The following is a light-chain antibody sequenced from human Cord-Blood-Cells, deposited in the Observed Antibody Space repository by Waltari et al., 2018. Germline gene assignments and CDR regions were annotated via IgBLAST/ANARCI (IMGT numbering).Light chain of an antibody. Sequence: QSALTQPASVSGSPGQSITISCTGTSSDVVGYHYFSWYQQHPGKAPKLMIYDVSNRPSGVSNRFPGSKTGNTASLTISGLQAEDEADYYCSSYTSSSTVVFGGGTKLTVL. CDR1: SSDVVGYHY. CDR2: DVS. V-gene: IGLV2-14*01. J-gene: IGLJ2*01. CDR3: SSYTSSSTVV.